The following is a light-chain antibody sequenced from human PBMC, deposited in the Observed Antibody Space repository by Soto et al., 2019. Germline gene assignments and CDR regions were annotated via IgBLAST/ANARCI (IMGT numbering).Light chain of an antibody. CDR2: EVS. V-gene: IGLV2-14*01. CDR1: SSDVGGYNY. J-gene: IGLJ3*02. Sequence: QSALTQPASVSGSPGQSITISCTRNSSDVGGYNYVSWYQQHPGKAPKLMIYEVSHRPSGVSNRFSGSKSANTASLTISGLQAEDEADYYCSSYTSKNTRVFGGGTKLTVL. CDR3: SSYTSKNTRV.